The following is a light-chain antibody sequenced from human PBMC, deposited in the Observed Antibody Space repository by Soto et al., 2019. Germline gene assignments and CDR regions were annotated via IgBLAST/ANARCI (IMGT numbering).Light chain of an antibody. Sequence: QSALTQPASVSGSPGQSITISCSGTSSDVGGYNFVSWYQQHPGKAPKLMIYEVSNRPSGVSNRFSGSKSGNKASLTISGLQAEDEADYYCPSYTDTNTLDVFGTGTKVTVL. J-gene: IGLJ1*01. CDR3: PSYTDTNTLDV. CDR2: EVS. CDR1: SSDVGGYNF. V-gene: IGLV2-14*01.